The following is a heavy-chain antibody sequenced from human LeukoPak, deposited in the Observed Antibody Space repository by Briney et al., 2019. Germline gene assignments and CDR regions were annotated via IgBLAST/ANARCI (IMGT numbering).Heavy chain of an antibody. V-gene: IGHV3-23*01. D-gene: IGHD3-3*01. Sequence: GGSLGLSCAASGFTFSSYAMTWVRQAPGKGLEWVSAISGSGGSTYYADSVKGRFTISRDNSKNTLYLQMNSLRAEDTAVYYCAKWASIFGVVIDSIYYYYGMDVWGQGTTVTVSS. CDR2: ISGSGGST. CDR3: AKWASIFGVVIDSIYYYYGMDV. CDR1: GFTFSSYA. J-gene: IGHJ6*02.